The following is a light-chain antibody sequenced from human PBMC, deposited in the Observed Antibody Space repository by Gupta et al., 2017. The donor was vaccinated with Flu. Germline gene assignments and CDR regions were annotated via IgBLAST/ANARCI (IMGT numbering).Light chain of an antibody. CDR2: VNGDGSY. CDR1: SWNSSNA. V-gene: IGLV4-69*01. CDR3: QTWGTGIRV. Sequence: SWNSSNAIAWHQQQPEKGPRYLMKVNGDGSYNKGDGIPARFSGSSSGAERYLIISSLQSEDEADYYCQTWGTGIRVFGGGTKLTV. J-gene: IGLJ2*01.